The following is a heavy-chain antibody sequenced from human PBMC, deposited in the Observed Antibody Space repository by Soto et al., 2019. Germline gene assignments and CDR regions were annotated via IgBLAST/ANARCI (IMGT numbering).Heavy chain of an antibody. Sequence: QVQLVQSGAEVKKPGASVKVSCKASGYTFTSYGISWVRQAPGQGLEGRGWISAYKGNTNYAQKLQGRVTMTTDTSTSTAYMELRSLRSDDTAVYYCARDDDIVLVVTAIPFDYWFQGTLVTVS. V-gene: IGHV1-18*01. D-gene: IGHD2-21*02. J-gene: IGHJ4*02. CDR1: GYTFTSYG. CDR3: ARDDDIVLVVTAIPFDY. CDR2: ISAYKGNT.